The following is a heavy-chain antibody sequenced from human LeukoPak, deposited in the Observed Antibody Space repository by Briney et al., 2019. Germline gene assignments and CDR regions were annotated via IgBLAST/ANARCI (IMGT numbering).Heavy chain of an antibody. CDR1: GYSFTSYW. CDR2: IYPGDSDT. CDR3: ATYAGSYSKYFQH. D-gene: IGHD3-10*01. Sequence: GESLKISCKASGYSFTSYWIGWVRQMPGKGLEWMGIIYPGDSDTRYSPSFQGQVTISADKSISTAYLQWSSLKASDTAMYFCATYAGSYSKYFQHWGQGTLVTASA. V-gene: IGHV5-51*01. J-gene: IGHJ1*01.